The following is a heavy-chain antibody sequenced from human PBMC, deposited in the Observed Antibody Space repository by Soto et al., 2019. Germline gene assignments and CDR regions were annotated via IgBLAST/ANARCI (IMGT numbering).Heavy chain of an antibody. Sequence: QVQLVQSGAEVKKPGASXXXSCKASGYTFTSXXXXXXXXXXXQGLEWMGIINPSGGSTSYAQKFQGRVTMTRDTSTSTVYMELSSLRSEDTAVYYCARVLNREVHYGMDVWGQGTTVTVSS. CDR1: GYTFTSXX. J-gene: IGHJ6*02. CDR2: INPSGGST. D-gene: IGHD1-26*01. CDR3: ARVLNREVHYGMDV. V-gene: IGHV1-46*01.